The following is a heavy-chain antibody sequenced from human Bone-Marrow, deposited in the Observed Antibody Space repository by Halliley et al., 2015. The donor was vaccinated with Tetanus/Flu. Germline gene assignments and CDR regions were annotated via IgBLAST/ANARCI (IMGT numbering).Heavy chain of an antibody. J-gene: IGHJ3*02. D-gene: IGHD2-2*01. CDR3: ARQRYQLPAAFDI. CDR2: TYYTESA. V-gene: IGHV4-39*01. Sequence: LEGIGTTYYTESAYYNPSLKSRVTLSVDTSKNQFSLNLRSANAADTAMYYCARQRYQLPAAFDIWGQGTMVTVSS.